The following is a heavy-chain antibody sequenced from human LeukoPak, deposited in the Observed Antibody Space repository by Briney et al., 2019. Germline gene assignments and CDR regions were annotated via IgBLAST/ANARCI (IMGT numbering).Heavy chain of an antibody. J-gene: IGHJ4*02. CDR1: GGSISSGDYS. D-gene: IGHD3-10*01. CDR2: IYDSGST. V-gene: IGHV4-30-4*07. CDR3: ARVTGMGYAFDY. Sequence: PSETLSLTCAVSGGSISSGDYSWSWIRQPPGKGLEWIGYIYDSGSTYYNPSLKSRVTISVDTSKHQFSLKLSSVTAADTAVYYCARVTGMGYAFDYWGQGTLVTVSS.